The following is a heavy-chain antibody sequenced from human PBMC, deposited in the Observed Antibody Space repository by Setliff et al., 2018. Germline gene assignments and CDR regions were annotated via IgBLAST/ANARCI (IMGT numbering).Heavy chain of an antibody. J-gene: IGHJ4*02. CDR3: ARVRTGSLLDY. D-gene: IGHD6-13*01. CDR2: INTNTGNP. V-gene: IGHV7-4-1*02. CDR1: GYTFTTYA. Sequence: ASVKVSCKASGYTFTTYAISWMRQAPGQGLEWMGWINTNTGNPSYAQGFTGRFVFSLDTSVSTAYLQISSLKAEDTALYYCARVRTGSLLDYWGQGTLVTVSS.